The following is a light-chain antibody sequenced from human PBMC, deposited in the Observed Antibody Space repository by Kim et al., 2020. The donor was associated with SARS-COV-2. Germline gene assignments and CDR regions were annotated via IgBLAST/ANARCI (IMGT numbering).Light chain of an antibody. J-gene: IGLJ7*01. CDR3: SSYTSSSTLE. CDR2: DVS. CDR1: SSDVGGYNY. V-gene: IGLV2-14*03. Sequence: GQSITISSTGTSSDVGGYNYVSWYQQHPCKAPKLMIYDVSNRPSGVSNRFSGSKSGNTASLTISGLQAEDEADYYCSSYTSSSTLEFGGGTQLTVL.